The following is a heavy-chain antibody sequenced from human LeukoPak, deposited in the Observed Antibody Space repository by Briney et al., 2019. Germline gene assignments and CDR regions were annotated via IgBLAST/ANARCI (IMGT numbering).Heavy chain of an antibody. V-gene: IGHV4-59*01. CDR1: GASISRYY. CDR2: IFYYGST. J-gene: IGHJ4*02. Sequence: SETLSLTCTVSGASISRYYWSWIRQPPGKGLEWIGYIFYYGSTNYNPSLKSRVTISVDTSKNQFSLKLKSVTAADTAVYYCARGRGDFIIFDYWGQGTLVTVSS. D-gene: IGHD2-21*02. CDR3: ARGRGDFIIFDY.